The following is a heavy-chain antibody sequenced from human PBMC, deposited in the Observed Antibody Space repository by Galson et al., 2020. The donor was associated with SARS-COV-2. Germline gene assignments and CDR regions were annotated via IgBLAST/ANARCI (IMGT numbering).Heavy chain of an antibody. CDR2: IYRGGST. J-gene: IGHJ4*02. CDR3: ARGWSSGWSYYFDY. V-gene: IGHV3-53*01. D-gene: IGHD6-19*01. Sequence: GGSLRLSCAASGFTVSSNYMSWVRQAPGKGLEWVSVIYRGGSTYYADSVKGRFTISRDNSKNTLYLQMNSLRAEDTAVYYCARGWSSGWSYYFDYWGQGTLVTVSS. CDR1: GFTVSSNY.